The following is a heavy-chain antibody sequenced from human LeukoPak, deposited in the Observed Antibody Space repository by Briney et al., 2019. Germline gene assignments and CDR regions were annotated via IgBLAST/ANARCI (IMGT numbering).Heavy chain of an antibody. CDR2: INHSGSN. CDR1: GGSFSGYY. CDR3: ARGPSSIAARPSLGFDY. J-gene: IGHJ4*02. D-gene: IGHD6-6*01. V-gene: IGHV4-34*01. Sequence: SETLSLTCAVYGGSFSGYYWSWIRQPPGKGLEWIGEINHSGSNNYNPSLKSRVTISVDTSKNQFSLKLSSVTAADTAVYYCARGPSSIAARPSLGFDYWGQGTLVTVSS.